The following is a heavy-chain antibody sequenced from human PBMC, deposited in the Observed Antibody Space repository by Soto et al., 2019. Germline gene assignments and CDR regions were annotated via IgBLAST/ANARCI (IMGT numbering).Heavy chain of an antibody. Sequence: SVKVSCKASGGTFSSYTISWVRQAPGQGLEWMGRIIPILGIANYAQKFQGRVTITADKSTSTAYMELSSLRSEDTAVYYCARDLCSSTSCRYYYYYGMDVWGQGTTVTVSS. CDR1: GGTFSSYT. CDR2: IIPILGIA. CDR3: ARDLCSSTSCRYYYYYGMDV. J-gene: IGHJ6*02. D-gene: IGHD2-2*01. V-gene: IGHV1-69*04.